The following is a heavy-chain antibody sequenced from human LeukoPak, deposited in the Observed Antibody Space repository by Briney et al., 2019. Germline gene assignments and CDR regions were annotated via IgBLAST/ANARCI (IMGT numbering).Heavy chain of an antibody. Sequence: QPGGSLRLSCAASGFTVSSNYMSWVCQAPGKGLEWVSVIYSGGSTYYADSVKGRFTISRDDSKNTLYLQMNSLRAEDTAVYYCAREELGSSLGFDPWGQGTLVTVSS. V-gene: IGHV3-53*01. CDR1: GFTVSSNY. CDR3: AREELGSSLGFDP. D-gene: IGHD3-16*01. J-gene: IGHJ5*02. CDR2: IYSGGST.